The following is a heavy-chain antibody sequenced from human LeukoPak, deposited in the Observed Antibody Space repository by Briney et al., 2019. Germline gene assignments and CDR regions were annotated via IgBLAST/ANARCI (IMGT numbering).Heavy chain of an antibody. CDR2: IYSTGST. D-gene: IGHD5-18*01. Sequence: PSQTLSLTCTVSGGSITSGSYYWSWVRQPAGKGLEWIGRIYSTGSTYYNPSLKSRVTISLDTSKNQFSLKLSSVTAADTAVYYCARDHTAMAFDYCGQGTLVTISS. J-gene: IGHJ4*02. CDR3: ARDHTAMAFDY. V-gene: IGHV4-61*02. CDR1: GGSITSGSYY.